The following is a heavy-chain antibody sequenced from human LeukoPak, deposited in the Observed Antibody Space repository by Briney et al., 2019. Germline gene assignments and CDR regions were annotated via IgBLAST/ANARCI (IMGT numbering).Heavy chain of an antibody. V-gene: IGHV4-59*12. J-gene: IGHJ4*02. CDR1: GGSISSYY. Sequence: SETLSLTCTVSGGSISSYYWSWIRQPPGKGLEWIGYIYYSGSANYNPSLKSRVTISVDTSKNQFSLKLSSVTAADTAVYYCAGRRAYYFDYWGQGTLVTVSS. CDR3: AGRRAYYFDY. CDR2: IYYSGSA.